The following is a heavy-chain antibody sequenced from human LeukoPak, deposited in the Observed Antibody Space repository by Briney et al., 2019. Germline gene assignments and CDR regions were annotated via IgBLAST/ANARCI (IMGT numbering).Heavy chain of an antibody. CDR2: IYYSGST. CDR1: GGSISSSSYY. CDR3: ARGTGTSFDY. Sequence: PSETLSLTCTVSGGSISSSSYYWGWIRQPPGKGLEWIGSIYYSGSTYYNPSLKSRVTISVDTSKNQSSLKLSSVTAADTAVYYCARGTGTSFDYWGQGTLVTVSS. J-gene: IGHJ4*02. D-gene: IGHD1/OR15-1a*01. V-gene: IGHV4-39*01.